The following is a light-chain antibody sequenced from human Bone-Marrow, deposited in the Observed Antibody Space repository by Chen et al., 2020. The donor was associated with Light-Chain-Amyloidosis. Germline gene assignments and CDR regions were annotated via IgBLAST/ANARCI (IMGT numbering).Light chain of an antibody. CDR2: RDT. CDR1: DLPTKY. CDR3: QSADSSGTYEVI. V-gene: IGLV3-25*03. J-gene: IGLJ2*01. Sequence: SYELTQPPSVSVSPGQTARITCSGDDLPTKYAYWYQQKPGQAPVLVIHRDTERPSGISERFSGCSSGTTATFTISGVQAEDEADYHCQSADSSGTYEVIFGGGTKLTVL.